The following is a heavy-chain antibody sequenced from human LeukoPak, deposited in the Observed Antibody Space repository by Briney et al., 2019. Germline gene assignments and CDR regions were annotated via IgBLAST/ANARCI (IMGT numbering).Heavy chain of an antibody. D-gene: IGHD1-1*01. CDR2: ISYDGSNK. CDR3: AKRIGTTGTGDY. V-gene: IGHV3-30*18. Sequence: PGRSLRLSCAASGFTFSSYGMHWVRQAPGKGLEWVAVISYDGSNKYYADSVKGRFTISRDNSKNTLYLQMSSLRAEDTAVYYCAKRIGTTGTGDYWGQGTLVTVSS. CDR1: GFTFSSYG. J-gene: IGHJ4*02.